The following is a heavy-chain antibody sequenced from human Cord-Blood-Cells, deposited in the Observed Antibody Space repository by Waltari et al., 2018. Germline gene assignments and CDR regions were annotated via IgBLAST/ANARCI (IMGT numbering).Heavy chain of an antibody. CDR3: ARSGYCSSTSCYSDY. J-gene: IGHJ4*02. Sequence: QVQLVQSGAEVKKPGASVKVSCTASGYTFTGSYMHWVRQAPGQGLEWMGWINPNSGGTNYAQKFQGWVTMTRDTSISTAYMELSRLRSDDTAVYYCARSGYCSSTSCYSDYWGQGTLVTVSS. V-gene: IGHV1-2*04. CDR2: INPNSGGT. D-gene: IGHD2-2*01. CDR1: GYTFTGSY.